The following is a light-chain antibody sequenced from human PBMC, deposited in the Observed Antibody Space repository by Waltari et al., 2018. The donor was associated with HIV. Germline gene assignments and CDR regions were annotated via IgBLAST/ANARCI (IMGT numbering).Light chain of an antibody. CDR1: QSVNST. V-gene: IGKV3-15*01. CDR3: QQYHKWPPLT. J-gene: IGKJ4*01. Sequence: IVMTQSPATLSVSPGQRVNLSCRASQSVNSTLAWYQQKPGQAPRLLLYGASSRATGVPARFSGNGAATAFTITINSLQSEDFAIYYCQQYHKWPPLTFGGGTKVEI. CDR2: GAS.